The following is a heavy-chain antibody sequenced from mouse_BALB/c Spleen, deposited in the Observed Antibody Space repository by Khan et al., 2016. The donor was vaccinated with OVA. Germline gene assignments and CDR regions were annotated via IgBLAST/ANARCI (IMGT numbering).Heavy chain of an antibody. CDR3: AKGYWYFDV. Sequence: QIQLVQSGPELKKPGETVKISCKASGYTFTDYSMHWVKQAPGKGLKGMGWINTETGEPTYADDFTGRFSFSLETSANTAFLRINNLKNEDTATYCCAKGYWYFDVWGAGTTVTVSS. V-gene: IGHV9-2-1*01. J-gene: IGHJ1*01. CDR2: INTETGEP. CDR1: GYTFTDYS.